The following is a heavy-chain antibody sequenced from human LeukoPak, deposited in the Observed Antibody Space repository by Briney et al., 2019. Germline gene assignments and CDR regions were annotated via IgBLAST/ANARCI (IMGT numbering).Heavy chain of an antibody. D-gene: IGHD5-18*01. CDR2: INSGGRT. CDR3: ASSGYNYGTSYFAY. CDR1: GFIVSSDY. J-gene: IGHJ4*02. V-gene: IGHV3-53*01. Sequence: PGGSLRLSCAASGFIVSSDYMTWVRQAPGKGLEWVSLINSGGRTYYADSVKGRFTISRDNSKNTLYLQMNSLRVDDTAVYFCASSGYNYGTSYFAYWGQGTLVTVSS.